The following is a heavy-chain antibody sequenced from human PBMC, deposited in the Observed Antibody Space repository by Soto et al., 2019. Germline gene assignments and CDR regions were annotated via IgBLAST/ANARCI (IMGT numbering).Heavy chain of an antibody. V-gene: IGHV3-73*02. CDR3: TRWGGDPPTLDY. D-gene: IGHD4-17*01. CDR1: GLTFSGSN. J-gene: IGHJ4*02. CDR2: IKSNADSYAT. Sequence: EVQLVESGGGLVQPGGSLQLSCATSGLTFSGSNMHWVRQASGKGLEWVGRIKSNADSYATAYAASVKGRFIVSRDDSQNTAYLQMNSLKTEDTAVYYCTRWGGDPPTLDYWGQGTLVTVSS.